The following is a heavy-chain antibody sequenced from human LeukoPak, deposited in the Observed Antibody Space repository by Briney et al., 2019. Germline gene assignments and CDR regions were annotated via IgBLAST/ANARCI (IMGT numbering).Heavy chain of an antibody. CDR1: GGTFSSYA. CDR2: IIPIFGTA. CDR3: GAGYYDILSGYSNWFDP. V-gene: IGHV1-69*05. Sequence: SVKVSCKASGGTFSSYAISWVRQAPGQGLEWMGGIIPIFGTANYAQKFQGRVTIPTDESTSTAYMELSSLRSEDTAVYYCGAGYYDILSGYSNWFDPWGQGTLVTVSS. D-gene: IGHD3-9*01. J-gene: IGHJ5*02.